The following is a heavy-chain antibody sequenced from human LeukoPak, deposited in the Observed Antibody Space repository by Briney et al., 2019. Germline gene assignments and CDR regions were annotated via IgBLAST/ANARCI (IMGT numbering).Heavy chain of an antibody. V-gene: IGHV3-23*01. CDR2: ISGSGGST. CDR3: AKDYLNYYDSSGYLVHFDY. D-gene: IGHD3-22*01. J-gene: IGHJ4*02. CDR1: GFTFSSYA. Sequence: GGSLRLSCAASGFTFSSYAMSWVRQAPGKGLEWVSAISGSGGSTYYADSVKGRFTISRDNSKNTLYLQMNSLRAEDTAVYYCAKDYLNYYDSSGYLVHFDYWGQGTLVNVSS.